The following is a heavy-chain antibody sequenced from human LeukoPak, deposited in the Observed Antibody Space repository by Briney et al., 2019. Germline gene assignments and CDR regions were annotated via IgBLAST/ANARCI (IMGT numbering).Heavy chain of an antibody. CDR3: GKHVGPRGQNTVES. J-gene: IGHJ4*02. D-gene: IGHD1-26*01. Sequence: SETLSLTCTISGGSISSDFWSWFRQPPRKGLEWIGYIYYGGSTHYNPSLESRVAISMATSKKQFSLKLTAVTAADTAVYYCGKHVGPRGQNTVESWGQGTLVTVSS. CDR2: IYYGGST. V-gene: IGHV4-59*08. CDR1: GGSISSDF.